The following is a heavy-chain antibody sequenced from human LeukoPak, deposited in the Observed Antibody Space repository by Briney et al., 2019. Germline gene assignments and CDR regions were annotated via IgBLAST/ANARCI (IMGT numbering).Heavy chain of an antibody. CDR3: VKDRRTTGTTDLGSFGY. V-gene: IGHV3-23*01. J-gene: IGHJ4*02. CDR1: GFTFSSYA. Sequence: GGSLRLSCAASGFTFSSYAMNWVRQAPGKGLEWVSAISTSGGSTYYADSVKGRFTISRDNSKNTLYLQMNSLRAEDTAVYYCVKDRRTTGTTDLGSFGYWGQGTLVTVSS. CDR2: ISTSGGST. D-gene: IGHD1-1*01.